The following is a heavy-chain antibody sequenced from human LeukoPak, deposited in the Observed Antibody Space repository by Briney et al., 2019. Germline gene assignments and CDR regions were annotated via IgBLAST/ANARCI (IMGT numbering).Heavy chain of an antibody. CDR2: ISSSSSYI. J-gene: IGHJ4*02. CDR1: GFTFSSYS. Sequence: PGGSLRLSCAASGFTFSSYSMNWVRQAPGKGLEWVSSISSSSSYIYYADSVKGRFTISRDNAKNSLYLQMNSLKTEDTAVYYCTRTYYYDSSGYSPWEFDYWGQGTLVTVSS. CDR3: TRTYYYDSSGYSPWEFDY. V-gene: IGHV3-21*04. D-gene: IGHD3-22*01.